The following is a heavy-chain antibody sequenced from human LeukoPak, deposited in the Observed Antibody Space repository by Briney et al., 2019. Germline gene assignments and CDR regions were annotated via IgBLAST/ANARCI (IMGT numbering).Heavy chain of an antibody. V-gene: IGHV4-34*01. CDR2: INHSGST. Sequence: SETLSLTCAVYGGSFSGYYWSWIRQPPGKGLEWIGEINHSGSTNYNPSLKSRVTISVDTSKNQFSLKLSSVTAADTAVYYCARFDSYDFWSGYWPRYFDYWGQGTLVTVSS. CDR1: GGSFSGYY. D-gene: IGHD3-3*01. CDR3: ARFDSYDFWSGYWPRYFDY. J-gene: IGHJ4*02.